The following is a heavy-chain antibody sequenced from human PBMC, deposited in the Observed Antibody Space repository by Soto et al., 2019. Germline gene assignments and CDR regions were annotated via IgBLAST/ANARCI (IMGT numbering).Heavy chain of an antibody. V-gene: IGHV1-69*08. CDR1: GGTFSSHT. CDR3: ARPDFGDYWYFDL. D-gene: IGHD4-17*01. CDR2: IIPALGTA. J-gene: IGHJ2*01. Sequence: QAQLVQSGAEVKKPGSSVKVSCKASGGTFSSHTFSWVRQAPGQGLEWMGRIIPALGTATYAQKFQGRVTSTADESATTVYMELNSLRSEDTAVYYCARPDFGDYWYFDLWGRGNLVTVSS.